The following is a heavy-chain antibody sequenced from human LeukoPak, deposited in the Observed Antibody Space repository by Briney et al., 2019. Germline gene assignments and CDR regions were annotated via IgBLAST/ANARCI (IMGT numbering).Heavy chain of an antibody. CDR1: GGSISSDY. Sequence: SETLSLTCTVSGGSISSDYWSWIRQPPGKGLEWIGYIYYSGSSNYNPSLKSRVTISVDTSKNQFSLKLTSVTAADTAVYYCARGAAPGTRWFDPWGQGTLVTV. V-gene: IGHV4-59*01. CDR3: ARGAAPGTRWFDP. CDR2: IYYSGSS. D-gene: IGHD6-13*01. J-gene: IGHJ5*02.